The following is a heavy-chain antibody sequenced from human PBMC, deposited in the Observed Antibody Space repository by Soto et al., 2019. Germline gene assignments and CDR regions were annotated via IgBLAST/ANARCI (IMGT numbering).Heavy chain of an antibody. CDR2: IYWDDDK. D-gene: IGHD6-6*01. V-gene: IGHV2-5*02. CDR1: GFSLSSSGLG. J-gene: IGHJ4*02. Sequence: QITLRESGPTLVKPTQTLTLTCTFSGFSLSSSGLGVGWIRQPPGKALEWLALIYWDDDKRYSPSLKSRLTITKDTSKNQVVLTMTNVDPVDTASYYCAHRGSSSLFDYWGQGSLVTVSS. CDR3: AHRGSSSLFDY.